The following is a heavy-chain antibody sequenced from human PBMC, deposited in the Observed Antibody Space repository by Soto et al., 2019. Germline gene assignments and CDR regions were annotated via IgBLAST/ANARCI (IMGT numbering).Heavy chain of an antibody. J-gene: IGHJ4*02. Sequence: EVQLVESGGGLVQPGGSLRLSCAASGFTVSSNYMSWVRQAPGKGLEWVSVIYSGGSAYYADSVKGRFTISIDNSKNTLYLQMNILRAEDTSVYYCARHGYSYGWGYFDYWRQGTLVTVSS. V-gene: IGHV3-66*04. CDR2: IYSGGSA. D-gene: IGHD5-18*01. CDR3: ARHGYSYGWGYFDY. CDR1: GFTVSSNY.